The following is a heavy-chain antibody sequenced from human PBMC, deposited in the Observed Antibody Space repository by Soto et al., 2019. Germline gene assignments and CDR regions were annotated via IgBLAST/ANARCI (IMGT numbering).Heavy chain of an antibody. Sequence: QLQLQESGPGLVKPSETLSLTCTVSGGSISSSSYYWGWIRQPPGKGLEWIGIIYYSGSTYYNPSLKGRVTISVDTSKNQCSLKLGSVTAADTAGYYCARRGGVATNAFDIWGQGTMVTVSS. D-gene: IGHD5-12*01. CDR1: GGSISSSSYY. CDR2: IYYSGST. J-gene: IGHJ3*02. V-gene: IGHV4-39*01. CDR3: ARRGGVATNAFDI.